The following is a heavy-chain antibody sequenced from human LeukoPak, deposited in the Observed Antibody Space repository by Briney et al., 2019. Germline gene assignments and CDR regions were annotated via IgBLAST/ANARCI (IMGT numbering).Heavy chain of an antibody. J-gene: IGHJ4*02. V-gene: IGHV3-48*02. D-gene: IGHD2-15*01. CDR1: GFTFSSYS. CDR3: ARHSEASTPTHTGPEFDY. CDR2: ISSSSSTI. Sequence: GVSLRLSCAASGFTFSSYSMNWVRQAPGKGLEWVSYISSSSSTIYYADSVKGRFTISRDNAKNSLYLQMNSLRDEDTAVYYCARHSEASTPTHTGPEFDYWGQGTLVTVSS.